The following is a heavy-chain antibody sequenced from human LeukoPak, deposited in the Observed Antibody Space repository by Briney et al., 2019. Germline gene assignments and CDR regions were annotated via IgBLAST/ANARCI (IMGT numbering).Heavy chain of an antibody. D-gene: IGHD6-19*01. CDR3: ARDQERNAVAGTLGY. CDR1: GFTFSSYS. CDR2: INSSSSYI. J-gene: IGHJ4*02. Sequence: GGSLRLSCAASGFTFSSYSMNWVRQAPGKGLEWVSSINSSSSYIYYADSVKGRFTISRDNAKNSLYLQMNSLRAEDTAVYYCARDQERNAVAGTLGYWGQGTLVTVSS. V-gene: IGHV3-21*01.